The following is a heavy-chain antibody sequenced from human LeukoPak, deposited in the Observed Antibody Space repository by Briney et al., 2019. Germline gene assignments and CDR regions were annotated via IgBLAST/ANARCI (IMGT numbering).Heavy chain of an antibody. J-gene: IGHJ4*02. V-gene: IGHV4-39*01. CDR3: ARQPSRITIFGVVPPHFDY. Sequence: SETLSLTCTVSGGSISSSSYYWGWIRQPPGKGLEWIGSIYYSGSTYYNPSLKSRVTISVDTSKNQFSLKLSSVTAADTAVYYCARQPSRITIFGVVPPHFDYWGQGTLVTVSS. CDR1: GGSISSSSYY. CDR2: IYYSGST. D-gene: IGHD3-3*01.